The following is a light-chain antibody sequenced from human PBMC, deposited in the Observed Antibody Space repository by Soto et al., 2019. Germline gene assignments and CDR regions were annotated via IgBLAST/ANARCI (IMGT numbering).Light chain of an antibody. Sequence: QSVLTQPRSVSGSPGQSVTISCTGTSSDVGGYNYVSWYQQHPGKAPKLMIYEVSKRPSGAPDRFSGSKSGNTASLTVSGLQPEDEADYYCSSYAGTYTWLFGGGTKLTVL. CDR1: SSDVGGYNY. J-gene: IGLJ3*02. V-gene: IGLV2-11*01. CDR2: EVS. CDR3: SSYAGTYTWL.